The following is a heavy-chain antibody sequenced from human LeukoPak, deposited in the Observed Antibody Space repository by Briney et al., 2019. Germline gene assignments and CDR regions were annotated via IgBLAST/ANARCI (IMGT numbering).Heavy chain of an antibody. V-gene: IGHV4-34*01. CDR2: MNHSGST. J-gene: IGHJ6*02. CDR3: ARDRYCSSTSCNRYYYHGMDV. Sequence: PSETLSLTCGVYGGSFSVYYWSWLRQPPGKGLEWLGDMNHSGSTNYSPSLKSRVTISVDPSKSQFSLRLSSMTAADTAVYYCARDRYCSSTSCNRYYYHGMDVWGQGTTVTVSS. CDR1: GGSFSVYY. D-gene: IGHD2-2*01.